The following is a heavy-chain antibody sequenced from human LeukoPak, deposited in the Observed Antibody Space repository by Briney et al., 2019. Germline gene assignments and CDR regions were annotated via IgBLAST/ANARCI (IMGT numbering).Heavy chain of an antibody. CDR1: GFTFSRYG. D-gene: IGHD2-15*01. V-gene: IGHV3-30*02. J-gene: IGHJ4*02. CDR3: AKTYGYCSGGSCYYFDY. Sequence: GGSLRLSCAASGFTFSRYGMLWVRQAPGKGLDGVAFIRYDGNDKYYADSVKGRFTISRDNSKNTLYLQMNSLRAEDTAVYYCAKTYGYCSGGSCYYFDYWGQGTLVTVSS. CDR2: IRYDGNDK.